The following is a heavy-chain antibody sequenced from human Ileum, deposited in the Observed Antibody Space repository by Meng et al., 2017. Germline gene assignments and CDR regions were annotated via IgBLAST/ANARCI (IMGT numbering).Heavy chain of an antibody. CDR1: GGSFSGYY. Sequence: SETLSLTCAVYGGSFSGYYWSWIRQPPGKGLEWIGEINHSGSTNYNPSLKSRVTISVDTSKNQFSLKLSSVTAADTAVYYCARATRIVVVTAILGGNFDYWGHGTQVTVSS. V-gene: IGHV4-34*01. CDR3: ARATRIVVVTAILGGNFDY. D-gene: IGHD2-21*02. CDR2: INHSGST. J-gene: IGHJ4*01.